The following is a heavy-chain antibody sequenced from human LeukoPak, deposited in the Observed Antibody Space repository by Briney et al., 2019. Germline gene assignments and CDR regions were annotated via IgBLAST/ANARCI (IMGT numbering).Heavy chain of an antibody. CDR3: ARGVYCSSTSCYSARTFRPYYYYGMDV. Sequence: SEALSLTCAVYGGSFSGYYWSWIRQPPGKGLEWIGEINHSGSTNYNPSLKSRVTISVDTSKNQFSLKLSSVTAADTAVYYCARGVYCSSTSCYSARTFRPYYYYGMDVWGQGTTVTVSS. J-gene: IGHJ6*02. V-gene: IGHV4-34*01. D-gene: IGHD2-2*01. CDR1: GGSFSGYY. CDR2: INHSGST.